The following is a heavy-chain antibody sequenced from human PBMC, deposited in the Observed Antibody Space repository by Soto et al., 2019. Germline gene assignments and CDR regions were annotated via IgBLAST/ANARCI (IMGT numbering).Heavy chain of an antibody. Sequence: PGGSLRLPCAASGFTFSSYRIHWVRQAPRKGLVWASRINSAGSSTSYADSVQGRFTISRDNAKNTLYLQMNRLRAEYTAVTYCARKVVFGLVITYYYGMDVWAQGTSV. J-gene: IGHJ6*02. CDR1: GFTFSSYR. CDR2: INSAGSST. CDR3: ARKVVFGLVITYYYGMDV. D-gene: IGHD3-3*01. V-gene: IGHV3-74*01.